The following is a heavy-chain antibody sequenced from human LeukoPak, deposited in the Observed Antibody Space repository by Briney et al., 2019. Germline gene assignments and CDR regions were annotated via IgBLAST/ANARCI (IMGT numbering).Heavy chain of an antibody. CDR2: IWYDGSNK. J-gene: IGHJ4*02. CDR1: GFTFSSYG. Sequence: GGSLRLSCVVSGFTFSSYGMHWVRQAPGKGLEWVAVIWYDGSNKYYADSVKGRFTISRDNSKNTLYLQMNSLRAEDTAVYYCARDAFVVRGVIIPVPYYFDYWGQGTLVTVSS. D-gene: IGHD3-10*01. CDR3: ARDAFVVRGVIIPVPYYFDY. V-gene: IGHV3-33*08.